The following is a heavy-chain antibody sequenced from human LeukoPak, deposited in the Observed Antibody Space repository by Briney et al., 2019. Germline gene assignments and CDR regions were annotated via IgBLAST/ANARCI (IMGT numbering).Heavy chain of an antibody. J-gene: IGHJ4*02. Sequence: KPGGSLTLSCTPSGYTLSSHNMMWVRQAPGKGLEWVSSISSSSSYIYYADSVKGRFTISRDSAKNSLYLQMNSLRAEDTAVYYCAYLTGTDAIDYWGQGTMVTVSS. CDR2: ISSSSSYI. CDR1: GYTLSSHN. V-gene: IGHV3-21*01. D-gene: IGHD1-20*01. CDR3: AYLTGTDAIDY.